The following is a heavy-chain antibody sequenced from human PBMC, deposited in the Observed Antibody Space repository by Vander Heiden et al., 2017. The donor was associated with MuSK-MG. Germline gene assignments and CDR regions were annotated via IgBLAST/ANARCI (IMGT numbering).Heavy chain of an antibody. Sequence: EVQLVESGGGLVKPGGSLRLSCAASGFTFSSYSMNWVRQAPGKGLEWVSSISSSSSYIYYADSVKGRFTISRDNAKNSLYLQMNSLRAEDTAVYYCAREGHGSLPFDYWGQGTLVTVSS. CDR3: AREGHGSLPFDY. CDR1: GFTFSSYS. D-gene: IGHD5-12*01. CDR2: ISSSSSYI. V-gene: IGHV3-21*03. J-gene: IGHJ4*02.